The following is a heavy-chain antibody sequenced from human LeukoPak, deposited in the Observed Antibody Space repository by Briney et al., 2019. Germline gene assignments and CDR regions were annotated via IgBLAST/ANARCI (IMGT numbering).Heavy chain of an antibody. D-gene: IGHD3-22*01. CDR2: ISGSGGST. CDR3: AKGAVKYYYDSSGYYYESGYYYYMDV. J-gene: IGHJ6*03. CDR1: GFTVSSYA. V-gene: IGHV3-23*01. Sequence: GGSLRLSCAASGFTVSSYAMSWVRQAPGKGLEWVSAISGSGGSTYYADSVKGRFTISRDNSKNTLYLQMNSLRAEDTAVYYCAKGAVKYYYDSSGYYYESGYYYYMDVWGKGTTVTVSS.